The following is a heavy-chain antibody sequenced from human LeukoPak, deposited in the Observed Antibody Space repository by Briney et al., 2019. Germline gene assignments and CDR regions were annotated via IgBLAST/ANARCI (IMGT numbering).Heavy chain of an antibody. V-gene: IGHV4-59*12. CDR3: ARVGLSGHIVVVTASYFDY. CDR1: GGSISSYY. J-gene: IGHJ4*02. D-gene: IGHD2-21*02. Sequence: SETLSLTCTVSGGSISSYYWSWIRQPPGKGLEWIGYIYYSGSTNYNPSLKSRVPISVDTSTNQFSLKRSSATAADTAVYYCARVGLSGHIVVVTASYFDYWGEGTLVTVSS. CDR2: IYYSGST.